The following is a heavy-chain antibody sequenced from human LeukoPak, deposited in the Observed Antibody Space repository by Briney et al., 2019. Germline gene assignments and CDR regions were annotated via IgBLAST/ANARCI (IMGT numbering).Heavy chain of an antibody. J-gene: IGHJ4*02. CDR2: ISGSGGST. Sequence: GGSLRLSCAASGFTFSGYAMSWVRQAPGKGLEWVSAISGSGGSTYYADSVKGRFTISRDNSKNTLYLQMNSLRAEDTAVYYCAPIWFGELLSVFDYWGQGTLVTVSS. CDR3: APIWFGELLSVFDY. CDR1: GFTFSGYA. V-gene: IGHV3-23*01. D-gene: IGHD3-10*01.